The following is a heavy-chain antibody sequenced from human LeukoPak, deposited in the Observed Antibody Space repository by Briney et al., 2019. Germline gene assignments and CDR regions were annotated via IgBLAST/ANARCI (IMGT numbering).Heavy chain of an antibody. J-gene: IGHJ4*02. D-gene: IGHD5-12*01. Sequence: GGSLRLSCATSGFTFSDHALHWVRQAPGKGLQYVSAISRNGTRTFYADSVKDRFTISRDKSTKTLYLQMGSLRVEDMGVYYCVRDSFYTGYDRGFGYWGQGTLVTVS. V-gene: IGHV3-64*02. CDR2: ISRNGTRT. CDR1: GFTFSDHA. CDR3: VRDSFYTGYDRGFGY.